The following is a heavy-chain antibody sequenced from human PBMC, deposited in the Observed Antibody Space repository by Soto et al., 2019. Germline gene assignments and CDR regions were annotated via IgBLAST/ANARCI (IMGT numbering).Heavy chain of an antibody. CDR3: AKDREMIYYYGMDV. V-gene: IGHV3-30*18. Sequence: QVQLVESGGGVVQPGRSLRLSCAASGFTFSSYGMHWVRQAPGEGLEWVAVISYDGSNKYYADSVKGRFTISRDNSKNTLYLQMNSLRAEDTAVYYCAKDREMIYYYGMDVWGQGTTVTVSS. D-gene: IGHD1-26*01. CDR2: ISYDGSNK. CDR1: GFTFSSYG. J-gene: IGHJ6*02.